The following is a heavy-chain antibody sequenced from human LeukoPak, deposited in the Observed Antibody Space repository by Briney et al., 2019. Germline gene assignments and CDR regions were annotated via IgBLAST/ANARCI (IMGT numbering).Heavy chain of an antibody. J-gene: IGHJ4*02. CDR2: IKKDGSEK. D-gene: IGHD6-19*01. V-gene: IGHV3-7*01. Sequence: GGSLRLSCAASGFTLSSYWMNWVRQAPGRGLEWVANIKKDGSEKYYVDSVEGRFTISRDNAKNSLYLQMNSLRAEDTAVYYCARDIRVKLWRGLQFDYWGQGTLVTVSS. CDR3: ARDIRVKLWRGLQFDY. CDR1: GFTLSSYW.